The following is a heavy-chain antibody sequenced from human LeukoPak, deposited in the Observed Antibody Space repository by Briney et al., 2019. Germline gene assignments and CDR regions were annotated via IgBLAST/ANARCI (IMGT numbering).Heavy chain of an antibody. CDR3: ATIGQVDY. D-gene: IGHD2-15*01. V-gene: IGHV1-2*02. J-gene: IGHJ4*02. Sequence: ASVKVSCKASGYTFTSYDINWVRQAPGQGLEWMGWINPNSGGTNYAQKFQGRVTMTRDTSISTAYMELSRLRSDDTAVYYCATIGQVDYWGQGTLVTVSS. CDR1: GYTFTSYD. CDR2: INPNSGGT.